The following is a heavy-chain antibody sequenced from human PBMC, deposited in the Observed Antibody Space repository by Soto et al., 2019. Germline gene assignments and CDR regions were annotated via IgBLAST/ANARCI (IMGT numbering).Heavy chain of an antibody. CDR1: GGTFSSNP. CDR3: ASRQSNGYNSHFVS. D-gene: IGHD5-12*01. Sequence: ASVKVSCKASGGTFSSNPISWMRQAPGQGLEWVGGTIPTVGAGSYAQRFQGRVTITADKSTNTAYMELSNLRPEDTAVYYCASRQSNGYNSHFVSWGQATLATVCS. J-gene: IGHJ4*02. CDR2: TIPTVGAG. V-gene: IGHV1-69*06.